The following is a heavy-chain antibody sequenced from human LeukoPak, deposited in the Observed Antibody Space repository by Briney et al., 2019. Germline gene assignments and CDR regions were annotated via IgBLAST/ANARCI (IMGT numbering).Heavy chain of an antibody. V-gene: IGHV1-2*02. CDR3: AGANWAAGVTFDN. D-gene: IGHD7-27*01. J-gene: IGHJ4*02. CDR1: GYTFTDYY. Sequence: ASVKVSCKASGYTFTDYYMHWVRQAPGQGLEWMGWINCNSGGTKYAQKFQGRVTMTRDTSISTAYMELSELRSDDTAVYYCAGANWAAGVTFDNWGQGTLVTVSS. CDR2: INCNSGGT.